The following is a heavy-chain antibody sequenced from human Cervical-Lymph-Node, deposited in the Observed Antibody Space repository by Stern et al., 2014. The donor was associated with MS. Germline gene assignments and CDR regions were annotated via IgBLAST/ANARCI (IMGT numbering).Heavy chain of an antibody. D-gene: IGHD6-25*01. CDR3: ARGGASRRYGMDV. CDR2: INTNTGHP. CDR1: GYRFTNYA. V-gene: IGHV7-4-1*02. J-gene: IGHJ6*02. Sequence: VQLVESGSELKKPGASVKVSCKASGYRFTNYAMNWVRQAPGEGLEWMGWINTNTGHPTYGQGYTGRFVLSLDTSVRTAYLQISSLKVEDTAVYYCARGGASRRYGMDVWGQGTTVTVSS.